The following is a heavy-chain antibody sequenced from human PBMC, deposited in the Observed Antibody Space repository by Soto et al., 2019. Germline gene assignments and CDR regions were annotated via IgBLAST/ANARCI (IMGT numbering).Heavy chain of an antibody. CDR3: AKLVDKSLDDY. J-gene: IGHJ4*02. V-gene: IGHV3-30*18. D-gene: IGHD3-16*01. CDR2: VSYDERNI. Sequence: GGSLRLSCVASGFTFSTSDMHWVRQAPGQGLEWVAVVSYDERNIYYADSVKGRFSVSRDNSKNTLFLHMNSLRAGDTAVYSCAKLVDKSLDDYWGQGALVTVSS. CDR1: GFTFSTSD.